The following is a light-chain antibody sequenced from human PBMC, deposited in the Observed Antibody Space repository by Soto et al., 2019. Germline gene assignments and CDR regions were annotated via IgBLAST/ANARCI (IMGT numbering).Light chain of an antibody. CDR2: EVN. V-gene: IGLV2-14*01. CDR1: SSDIGAYNY. CDR3: SSFTTSSTYV. J-gene: IGLJ1*01. Sequence: ALTPPASVSGSPGQSITISCTGTSSDIGAYNYVSWYQQYPGRAPKLMIYEVNNRPSGVSNRFSGSKSGNAASLTISGLQAEDEADYYCSSFTTSSTYVGGAGTKVTAL.